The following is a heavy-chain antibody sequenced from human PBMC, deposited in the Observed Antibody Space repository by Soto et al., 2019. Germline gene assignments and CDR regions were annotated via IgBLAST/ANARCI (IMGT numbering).Heavy chain of an antibody. D-gene: IGHD1-1*01. J-gene: IGHJ6*02. CDR2: IIPIFGTA. Sequence: QVQLVQSGAEVKKPGSSVKVSCKASGGTFSSYAISWVRQAPGQGLEWMGGIIPIFGTANYAQKFQGRVTITADKSTSTAYMELSSLRSEDTAVYYCARDRARTGTERYYYYGMDVWGQGTTVTVSS. CDR1: GGTFSSYA. CDR3: ARDRARTGTERYYYYGMDV. V-gene: IGHV1-69*06.